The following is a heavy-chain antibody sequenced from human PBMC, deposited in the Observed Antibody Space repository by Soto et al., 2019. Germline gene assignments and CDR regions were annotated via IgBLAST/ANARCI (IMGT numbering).Heavy chain of an antibody. Sequence: EVRLLESGGGLVQPGGSLRLSCAASGFTFSSYAMTWVRQAPGKGLEWVSSMSGSGGSTYYTDSVKGRFTISRDSSKNKLYLQLNSLRAEDTAVYYCAKGYRSGWRGGYYFGYWGQGTLVTVSS. V-gene: IGHV3-23*01. J-gene: IGHJ4*02. CDR3: AKGYRSGWRGGYYFGY. CDR1: GFTFSSYA. D-gene: IGHD6-19*01. CDR2: MSGSGGST.